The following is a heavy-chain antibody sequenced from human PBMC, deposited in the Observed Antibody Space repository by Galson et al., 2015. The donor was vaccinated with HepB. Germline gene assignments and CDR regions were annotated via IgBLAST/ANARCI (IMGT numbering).Heavy chain of an antibody. D-gene: IGHD5-18*01. J-gene: IGHJ5*02. CDR3: ARINTAMVGNWFDP. Sequence: SVKVSCKASGYTFTSYAMNWVRQAPGQGLEWMGWINTNTGNPTYAQGFTGRFVFSLDTSVSTAYLQISSLKAEDTAVYYCARINTAMVGNWFDPWGQGTLVTVSS. CDR1: GYTFTSYA. V-gene: IGHV7-4-1*02. CDR2: INTNTGNP.